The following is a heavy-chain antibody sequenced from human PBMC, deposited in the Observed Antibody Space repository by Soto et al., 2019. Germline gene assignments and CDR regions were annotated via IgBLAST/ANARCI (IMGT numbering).Heavy chain of an antibody. CDR3: ARDSVRDYLYYCYGMDV. J-gene: IGHJ6*02. CDR1: GGTFSSYA. D-gene: IGHD4-17*01. Sequence: ASVKVSCKASGGTFSSYATSWVRQAPGQGLEWMGGIIPIFGTANYAQKFQGRVTITADESTSTAYMELNSLRADDTAVYYCARDSVRDYLYYCYGMDVWGQGTTVTVSS. V-gene: IGHV1-69*13. CDR2: IIPIFGTA.